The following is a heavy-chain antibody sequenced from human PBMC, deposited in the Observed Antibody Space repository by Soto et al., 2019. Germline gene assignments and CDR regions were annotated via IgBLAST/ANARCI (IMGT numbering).Heavy chain of an antibody. D-gene: IGHD2-15*01. CDR2: INPNSGVT. CDR1: GYTFTDYF. CDR3: ARVRSRGTAAFYSQYTLDV. J-gene: IGHJ6*02. V-gene: IGHV1-2*02. Sequence: ASVKVSCKASGYTFTDYFIHWVRQAPGQGXEWMGWINPNSGVTKDAQRFQGRVIMTRDTSISTAYMELSSLRPDDTAMYYCARVRSRGTAAFYSQYTLDVWGQGTTVTVSS.